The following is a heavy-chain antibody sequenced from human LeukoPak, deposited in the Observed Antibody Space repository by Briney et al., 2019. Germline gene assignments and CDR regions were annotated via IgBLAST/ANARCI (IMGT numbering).Heavy chain of an antibody. CDR2: IDPSDSYT. V-gene: IGHV5-10-1*01. CDR3: ARRVGATGWFDP. CDR1: GYIFTSYW. D-gene: IGHD1-26*01. Sequence: GESLRFSCKGSGYIFTSYWISWVRQMPGKGLEWMGRIDPSDSYTNYSPSFQGHVTISADKSISTAYLQWSSLKASDTAMYYCARRVGATGWFDPWGQGTLVTVSS. J-gene: IGHJ5*02.